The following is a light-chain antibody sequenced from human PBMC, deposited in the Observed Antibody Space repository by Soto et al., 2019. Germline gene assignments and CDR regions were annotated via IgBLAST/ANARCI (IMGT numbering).Light chain of an antibody. Sequence: EIVMTQPPVTVSVSPGERATLSCAASQSVNNNVAWYQQKPGHTTRLLIYSASIGATGTPARFSGSGSGSEFTLTISSLQSEEFAVYDCQQYNKWPLTFGPGTKVDIK. V-gene: IGKV3-15*01. J-gene: IGKJ3*01. CDR3: QQYNKWPLT. CDR2: SAS. CDR1: QSVNNN.